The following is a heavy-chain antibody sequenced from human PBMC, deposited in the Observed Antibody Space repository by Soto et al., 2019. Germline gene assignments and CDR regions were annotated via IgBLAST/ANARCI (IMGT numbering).Heavy chain of an antibody. CDR1: GGTFSSYA. V-gene: IGHV1-69*12. J-gene: IGHJ6*02. Sequence: QVQLVQSGAEVKKPGSSVKVSCKASGGTFSSYAISWVRQAPGQGLEWMGGIIPIFGTADYAQKFQGRVTITADESTSTAYVELSTLRSEDTAVYYCAKTPEHYYYGMDVWGQGTTVTVSS. CDR3: AKTPEHYYYGMDV. D-gene: IGHD2-21*01. CDR2: IIPIFGTA.